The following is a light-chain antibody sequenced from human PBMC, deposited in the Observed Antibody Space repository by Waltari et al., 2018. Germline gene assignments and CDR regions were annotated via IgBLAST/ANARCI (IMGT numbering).Light chain of an antibody. V-gene: IGKV3-20*01. J-gene: IGKJ4*01. Sequence: EIVLTQSPGPLSLSPGERATLPCRVSQSFSSTYLAWYQQKAGHAPSLLIYGSSTRATGIPDRFSGSGYGTEFTLTISSLGPEDFAVYYCQQYVSSPVTFGGGPKVEIK. CDR2: GSS. CDR3: QQYVSSPVT. CDR1: QSFSSTY.